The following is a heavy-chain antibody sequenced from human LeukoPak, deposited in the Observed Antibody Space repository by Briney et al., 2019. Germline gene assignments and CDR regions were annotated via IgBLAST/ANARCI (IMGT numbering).Heavy chain of an antibody. CDR2: IYSGGST. Sequence: PGGSLRLSCAASGFTVSSNYMSRVRQAPGKGLEWVSVIYSGGSTYYADSVKGRSTIFRDNAKNTLYLQMNSLRAEDTAVYYCVRDLGGRSGHWGQGTLVTVSS. CDR1: GFTVSSNY. J-gene: IGHJ4*02. CDR3: VRDLGGRSGH. V-gene: IGHV3-66*01. D-gene: IGHD1-26*01.